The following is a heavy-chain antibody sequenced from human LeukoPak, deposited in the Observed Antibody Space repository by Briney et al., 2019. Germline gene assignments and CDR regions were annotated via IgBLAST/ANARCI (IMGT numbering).Heavy chain of an antibody. CDR3: ARDRRYCSSTSCYNFDY. D-gene: IGHD2-2*01. Sequence: ASVKVSCKASGYTFTNYAMNWVRQAPRQGLEWMGWINTNTGNPTYAQGFTGRFVFSLDTSVSTAYLQISSLKAEDTAVYYCARDRRYCSSTSCYNFDYWGQGTLVTVSS. V-gene: IGHV7-4-1*02. J-gene: IGHJ4*02. CDR2: INTNTGNP. CDR1: GYTFTNYA.